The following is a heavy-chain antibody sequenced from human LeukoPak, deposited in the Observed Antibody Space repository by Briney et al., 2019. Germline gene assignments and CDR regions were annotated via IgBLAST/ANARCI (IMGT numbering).Heavy chain of an antibody. CDR1: GYTFSSYW. Sequence: GGSLRLSXKGSGYTFSSYWIGWVRQMPGKGMEWMGIIYPGDSDTRYSPSLQGQVTISVDTSIGTAYLQWSSLKASDTAIYYCARQNDFRLDYWGQGTLVTVSS. D-gene: IGHD3-3*01. CDR3: ARQNDFRLDY. V-gene: IGHV5-51*01. J-gene: IGHJ4*02. CDR2: IYPGDSDT.